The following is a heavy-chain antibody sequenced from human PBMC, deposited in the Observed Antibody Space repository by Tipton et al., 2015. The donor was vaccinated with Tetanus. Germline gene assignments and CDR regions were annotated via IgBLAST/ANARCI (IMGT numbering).Heavy chain of an antibody. CDR1: GYTFTHYG. Sequence: VQLVQSGAEGKKPGASVKVSCKASGYTFTHYGVNWVRQAPGQGLEWMGWISPFNENVNYAEKFQGRLTMTTDRSTATVYMDLRSLRSDDTAVYYCARGRGLGPHEYFEHWGQGTLVTVSS. CDR3: ARGRGLGPHEYFEH. D-gene: IGHD3/OR15-3a*01. V-gene: IGHV1-18*01. J-gene: IGHJ5*02. CDR2: ISPFNENV.